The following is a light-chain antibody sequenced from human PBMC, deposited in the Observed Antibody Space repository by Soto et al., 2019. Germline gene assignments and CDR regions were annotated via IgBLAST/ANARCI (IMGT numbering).Light chain of an antibody. CDR3: QQRSDWPLT. CDR2: EAS. V-gene: IGKV3-11*01. CDR1: QSVGSY. J-gene: IGKJ4*01. Sequence: EVVLTQSPATLSLSPGERATLSCRASQSVGSYLAWYQQKPGQAPRLLIYEASNRATGIPARFSGSGSGTDSTLTISSLEPEDFAVYYCQQRSDWPLTFGGGTTVEIK.